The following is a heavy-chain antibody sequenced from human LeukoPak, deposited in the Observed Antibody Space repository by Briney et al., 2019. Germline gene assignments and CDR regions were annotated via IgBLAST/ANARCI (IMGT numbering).Heavy chain of an antibody. D-gene: IGHD6-19*01. CDR2: IYSSGST. CDR3: ARDIRSNSGSNRYFDY. CDR1: GGSISSYY. J-gene: IGHJ4*02. V-gene: IGHV4-4*07. Sequence: SETLSLTRTVSGGSISSYYWSWIRQPAGEGLEWIGRIYSSGSTNYNPSLKSRVTMSVDTSKNQFSLKLSSVTAADTAVYYCARDIRSNSGSNRYFDYWGQGTLVTVSS.